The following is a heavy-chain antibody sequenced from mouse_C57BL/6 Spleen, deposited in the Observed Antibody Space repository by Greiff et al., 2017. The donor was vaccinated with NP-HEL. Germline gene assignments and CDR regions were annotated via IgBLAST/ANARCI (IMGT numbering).Heavy chain of an antibody. Sequence: VKLQQPGAELVKPGASVKLSCKASGYTFTSYWMHWVKQRPGQGLEWIGMIHPNSGSTNYNEKFKSKATLTVDKSSSTAYMQLSSLTSEDSAVYYCASYGNSVDWYFDVWGTGTTVTVSS. CDR3: ASYGNSVDWYFDV. D-gene: IGHD2-1*01. J-gene: IGHJ1*03. V-gene: IGHV1-64*01. CDR2: IHPNSGST. CDR1: GYTFTSYW.